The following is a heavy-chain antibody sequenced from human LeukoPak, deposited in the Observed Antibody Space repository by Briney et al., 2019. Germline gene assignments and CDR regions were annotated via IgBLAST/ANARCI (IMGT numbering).Heavy chain of an antibody. CDR3: AKPYGDLLYYYYYGMDV. D-gene: IGHD4-17*01. CDR2: ISGSGGST. Sequence: GGSLRLSCAASGFTFSSYAMSWVRQAPGKGLEWVSAISGSGGSTYYADSVKGRFTISRDNSKNMLYLQMNSLRAEDTAVYYCAKPYGDLLYYYYYGMDVWGQGTTVTVSS. CDR1: GFTFSSYA. J-gene: IGHJ6*02. V-gene: IGHV3-23*01.